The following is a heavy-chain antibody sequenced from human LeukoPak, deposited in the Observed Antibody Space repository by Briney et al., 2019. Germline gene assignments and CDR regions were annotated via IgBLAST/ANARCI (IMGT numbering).Heavy chain of an antibody. D-gene: IGHD2-8*01. V-gene: IGHV1-18*01. CDR2: INGYNGNT. Sequence: ASVKVSCKASGYSFTDYGFIWVRQAPGQGLDWMGWINGYNGNTNYAQKLQGRVTMTTDTSTNTAYMELRNLRSDDTAMYYCARVSWTRMSLLILGAGDYWGQGTLVTVSS. CDR1: GYSFTDYG. J-gene: IGHJ4*02. CDR3: ARVSWTRMSLLILGAGDY.